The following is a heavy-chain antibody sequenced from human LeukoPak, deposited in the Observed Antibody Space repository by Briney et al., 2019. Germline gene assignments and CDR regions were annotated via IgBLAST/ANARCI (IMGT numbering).Heavy chain of an antibody. Sequence: ASVKVSCKASGYTFTSYGISWVRQAPGQGLEWMGWISAYNGNTNYAQKLQGRVTMTTDTSTCTAYMELRSPRSDDTAVYYCARDQVDIVATSDYWGQGTLVTVSS. J-gene: IGHJ4*02. V-gene: IGHV1-18*01. D-gene: IGHD5-12*01. CDR3: ARDQVDIVATSDY. CDR2: ISAYNGNT. CDR1: GYTFTSYG.